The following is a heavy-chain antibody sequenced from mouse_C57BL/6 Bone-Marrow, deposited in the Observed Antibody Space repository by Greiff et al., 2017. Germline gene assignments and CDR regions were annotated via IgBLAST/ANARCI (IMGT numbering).Heavy chain of an antibody. J-gene: IGHJ3*01. Sequence: VQLQQSGAELVRPGASVKLSCTASGFNIKDDYMHWVKQRPEQGLEWIGWIDPENGDTEYASKFQGKATITADTSSNTAYLQLSSLTAEDAAVYYCTTNTAQVHFAYWGQGTLVTVSA. CDR2: IDPENGDT. D-gene: IGHD3-2*02. CDR1: GFNIKDDY. V-gene: IGHV14-4*01. CDR3: TTNTAQVHFAY.